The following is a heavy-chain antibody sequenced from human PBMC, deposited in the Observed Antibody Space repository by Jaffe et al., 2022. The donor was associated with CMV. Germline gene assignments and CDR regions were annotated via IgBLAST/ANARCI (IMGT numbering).Heavy chain of an antibody. CDR1: GFTFSKYY. D-gene: IGHD1-26*01. CDR2: INPSGDTT. Sequence: QVQLVQSGAEVKKPGASVKISCVASGFTFSKYYMHWVRQAPGQGLEWMGIINPSGDTTTYSQKFQGRVTMTRDTSTSTVYMELSSLRSEDTAVYYCTKSREGACDYWGQGTLVTVSS. V-gene: IGHV1-46*01. CDR3: TKSREGACDY. J-gene: IGHJ4*02.